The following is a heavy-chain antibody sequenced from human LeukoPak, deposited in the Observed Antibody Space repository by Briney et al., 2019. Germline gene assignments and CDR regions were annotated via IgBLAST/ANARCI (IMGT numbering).Heavy chain of an antibody. V-gene: IGHV3-30*02. CDR2: IRYDGSNK. Sequence: PGGSLRLSCAASGFTFSSYGMHWVRQAPGKGLEWVAFIRYDGSNKYYADSVKGRFTISRDNSKNTLYLQMTSLRAEDTAVYYCAKASLLRRAFDIWGQGTMVTVSS. CDR3: AKASLLRRAFDI. J-gene: IGHJ3*02. D-gene: IGHD2-15*01. CDR1: GFTFSSYG.